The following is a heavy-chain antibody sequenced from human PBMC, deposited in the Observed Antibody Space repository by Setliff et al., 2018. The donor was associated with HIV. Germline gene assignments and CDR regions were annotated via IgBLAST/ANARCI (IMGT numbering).Heavy chain of an antibody. CDR2: MNPNTGDT. CDR1: GGSLNNYA. Sequence: ASVKVSCKASGGSLNNYAISWVRQAPGQGLDWMGWMNPNTGDTGFAQRFQDRFIMTSDTATNTAFLELKSLTSDDTAVRYSGSYDYWGQGTLVTVSS. V-gene: IGHV1-8*02. CDR3: GSYDY. J-gene: IGHJ4*02.